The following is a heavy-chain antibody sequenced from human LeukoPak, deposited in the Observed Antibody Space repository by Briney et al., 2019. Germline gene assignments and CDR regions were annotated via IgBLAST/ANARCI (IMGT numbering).Heavy chain of an antibody. Sequence: PSETLCLTCTVSGGTISSYYWSWIRQPPGKGLEWMGYINYSGSTNYNHSLKSRVTISVDTSKNQFSLKLSSVTAADTAVYYCARGLGYCSSTSCLRGVYYYGMDVWGQGTTVTVSS. CDR3: ARGLGYCSSTSCLRGVYYYGMDV. V-gene: IGHV4-59*01. CDR1: GGTISSYY. D-gene: IGHD2-2*01. J-gene: IGHJ6*02. CDR2: INYSGST.